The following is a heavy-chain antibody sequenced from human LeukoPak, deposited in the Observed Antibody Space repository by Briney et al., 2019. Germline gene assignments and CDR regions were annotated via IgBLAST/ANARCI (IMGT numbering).Heavy chain of an antibody. CDR1: GGSICSYY. V-gene: IGHV4-59*01. D-gene: IGHD4-17*01. CDR2: IYYSGST. J-gene: IGHJ4*02. Sequence: PSETLSLTCTVSGGSICSYYWSWIRQPPGKGLEWIGYIYYSGSTNYNPSLKSRVTISVDTSKNQFSLKLSSVTTADTAVYYCARGTKYGPLDYWGQGTLVTVSS. CDR3: ARGTKYGPLDY.